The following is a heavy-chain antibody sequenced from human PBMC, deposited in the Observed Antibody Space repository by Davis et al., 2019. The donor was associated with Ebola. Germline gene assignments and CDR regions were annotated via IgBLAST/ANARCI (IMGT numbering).Heavy chain of an antibody. V-gene: IGHV3-23*01. CDR2: ISAGGTAP. CDR1: EFTFSSYG. CDR3: VRERRRRGYLYDSSPI. D-gene: IGHD2-2*01. Sequence: GESLKISCAASEFTFSSYGMTWVRQAPGKGLEWVSSISAGGTAPYYADPVKGRFNISRDNAKNTLYLQMNSLRAEDTAVYYRVRERRRRGYLYDSSPIWGLGTMVIVSP. J-gene: IGHJ3*01.